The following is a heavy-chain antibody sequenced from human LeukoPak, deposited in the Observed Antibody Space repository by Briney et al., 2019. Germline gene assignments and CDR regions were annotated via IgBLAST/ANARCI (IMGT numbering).Heavy chain of an antibody. J-gene: IGHJ4*02. CDR2: IYSGGST. CDR3: VRVGDYYDSGGYQGFDY. D-gene: IGHD3-22*01. Sequence: GGSLRLSCAASGFTVSSNYMSWVRQAPGKGLEWVSVIYSGGSTYYADSVKGRFTISRDNSKNTLYLQMNSLRAEDTAVYYCVRVGDYYDSGGYQGFDYWGQGTLVTVSS. CDR1: GFTVSSNY. V-gene: IGHV3-66*01.